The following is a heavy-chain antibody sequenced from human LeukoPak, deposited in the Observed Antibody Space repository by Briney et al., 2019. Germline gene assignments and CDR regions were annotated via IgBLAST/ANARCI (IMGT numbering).Heavy chain of an antibody. CDR3: ARDHAPAGGGLDY. D-gene: IGHD6-13*01. J-gene: IGHJ4*02. Sequence: GGSLRLSCAASGLTVSNNHMAWVREAPGKGLEWVSVIYTDGITYYADSVQGRFTICKDNSKNTVYLQMNSMRGEDTALYCGARDHAPAGGGLDYWGQGTQVTVSS. CDR2: IYTDGIT. CDR1: GLTVSNNH. V-gene: IGHV3-53*01.